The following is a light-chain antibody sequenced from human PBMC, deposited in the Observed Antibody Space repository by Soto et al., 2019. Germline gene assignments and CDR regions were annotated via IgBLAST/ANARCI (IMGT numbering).Light chain of an antibody. CDR3: QQYGSSPPRT. J-gene: IGKJ1*01. CDR1: QSVSNDF. Sequence: KLSPGVLSLHKGERATLSCRASQSVSNDFLAWYQQKPGQAPRLLIYGASTRATDVPDRFSGSGSGADFTLSISRLEPEDFAVYYCQQYGSSPPRTFGQVAKADIK. CDR2: GAS. V-gene: IGKV3-20*01.